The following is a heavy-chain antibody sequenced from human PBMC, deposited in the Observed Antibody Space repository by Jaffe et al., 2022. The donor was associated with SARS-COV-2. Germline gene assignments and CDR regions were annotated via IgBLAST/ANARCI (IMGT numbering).Heavy chain of an antibody. D-gene: IGHD5-12*01. CDR3: ARGRLQGYSGYDLEGSYYYYYGMDV. V-gene: IGHV1-8*01. J-gene: IGHJ6*02. Sequence: QVQLVQSGAEVKKPGASVKVSCKASGYTFTSYDINWVRQATGQGLEWMGWMNPNSGNTGYAQKFQGRVTMTRNTSISTAYMELSSLRSEDTAVYYCARGRLQGYSGYDLEGSYYYYYGMDVWGQGTTVTVSS. CDR2: MNPNSGNT. CDR1: GYTFTSYD.